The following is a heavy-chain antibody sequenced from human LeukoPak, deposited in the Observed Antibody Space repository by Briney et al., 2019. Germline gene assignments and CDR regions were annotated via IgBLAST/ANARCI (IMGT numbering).Heavy chain of an antibody. V-gene: IGHV4-4*09. CDR2: IYTSGST. D-gene: IGHD6-6*01. CDR1: GGSISSYY. CDR3: ARGGAALRGNYAFDI. Sequence: SETLSLTCTVSGGSISSYYWSWIRQPPGKGLEWIGYIYTSGSTNYNPSLKSRVTTSVDTSKNQFSLKLSSVTAADTAVYYCARGGAALRGNYAFDIWGQGTMVTVSS. J-gene: IGHJ3*02.